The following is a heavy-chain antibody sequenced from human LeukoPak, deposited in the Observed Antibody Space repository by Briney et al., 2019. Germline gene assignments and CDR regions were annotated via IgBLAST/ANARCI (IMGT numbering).Heavy chain of an antibody. CDR2: ISGSGGST. D-gene: IGHD6-6*01. J-gene: IGHJ4*02. CDR3: AKQLGGIAARPGDY. V-gene: IGHV3-23*01. CDR1: GFTFSSYA. Sequence: GGSLRLSCAASGFTFSSYAMCWVRQAPGKGLEWVSAISGSGGSTYYADSVKDRFTISRDNSKNTLYLQMNSLRAEDTAVYYCAKQLGGIAARPGDYWGQGTLVTVSS.